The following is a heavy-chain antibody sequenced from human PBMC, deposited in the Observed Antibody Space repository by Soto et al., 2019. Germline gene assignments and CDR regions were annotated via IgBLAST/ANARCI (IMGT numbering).Heavy chain of an antibody. CDR1: GDSVNSAY. CDR3: ARTDAYNSSFFDS. Sequence: QVQLQEMGPGLVKPSQTLTITCSVSGDSVNSAYWSWIRQLPRKGLEWMGNIYHTGRTFYNPSLKGRVAISIDTSQPLFSLQVRSVTAADTAVYYCARTDAYNSSFFDSWGQGTVVTVSS. V-gene: IGHV4-31*03. J-gene: IGHJ4*02. D-gene: IGHD6-6*01. CDR2: IYHTGRT.